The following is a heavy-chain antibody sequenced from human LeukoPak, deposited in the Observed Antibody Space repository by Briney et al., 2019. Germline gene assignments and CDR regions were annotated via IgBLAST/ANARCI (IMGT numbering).Heavy chain of an antibody. J-gene: IGHJ5*02. CDR2: ISYGGSNK. CDR1: GFTFSSYG. CDR3: AKGGKVVAVPDWFDP. V-gene: IGHV3-30*18. D-gene: IGHD2-15*01. Sequence: GRSLRLSCAASGFTFSSYGMHWVRQAPGKGLEWVAVISYGGSNKYYADSVKGRFTISRDNSKNTLYLQMNSLRAEDTAVYYCAKGGKVVAVPDWFDPWGQGTLVTVSS.